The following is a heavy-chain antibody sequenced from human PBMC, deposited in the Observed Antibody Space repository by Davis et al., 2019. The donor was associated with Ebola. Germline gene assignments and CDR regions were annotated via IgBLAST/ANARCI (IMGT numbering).Heavy chain of an antibody. V-gene: IGHV3-30-3*01. CDR3: VRDSAFDY. CDR1: GFTFSSYA. J-gene: IGHJ4*02. CDR2: ISYDGSNK. Sequence: PGGSLRLSCAASGFTFSSYAMHWVRQAPGKGLEWVAVISYDGSNKYYADSVKGRFTISRDNSKNTLYLQMNSLRAEDTAVYYCVRDSAFDYWGQGTLVTVSS.